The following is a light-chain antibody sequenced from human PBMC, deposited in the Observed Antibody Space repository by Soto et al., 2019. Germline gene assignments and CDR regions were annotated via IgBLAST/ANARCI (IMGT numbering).Light chain of an antibody. Sequence: EIVLTQSPGTLALPPGERATLSCRASQSLSAFLAWYQQQPGQAPRLLIYGASTRATGIPDRFSGSGSGTDFTLTISRLEPDDFGVYYCQQYGFSPMYTFGQGTKLEI. CDR2: GAS. J-gene: IGKJ2*01. CDR3: QQYGFSPMYT. CDR1: QSLSAF. V-gene: IGKV3-20*01.